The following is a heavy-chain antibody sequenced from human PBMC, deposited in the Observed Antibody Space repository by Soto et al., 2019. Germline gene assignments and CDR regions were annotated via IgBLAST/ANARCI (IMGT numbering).Heavy chain of an antibody. D-gene: IGHD6-13*01. V-gene: IGHV4-30-2*01. Sequence: SETLSLTCAVSGGSISSGGYSWSWIRQPPGKGLEWIGYIYHSGSTCYNPSLKSRVTISVDRSKNQFSLKLSSVTAADTAVYYCARDNASPIAAAGTGVWFDPWGQGTLVTVSS. CDR3: ARDNASPIAAAGTGVWFDP. J-gene: IGHJ5*02. CDR2: IYHSGST. CDR1: GGSISSGGYS.